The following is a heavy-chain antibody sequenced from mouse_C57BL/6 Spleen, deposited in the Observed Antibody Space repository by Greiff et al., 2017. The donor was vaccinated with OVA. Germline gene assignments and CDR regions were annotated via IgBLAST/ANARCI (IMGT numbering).Heavy chain of an antibody. CDR1: GYSFTSYW. CDR3: ARSRYCGSSSWYFDV. Sequence: QVQLQQPGAELVRPGSSVKLTCKASGYSFTSYWMHWVKQRPIQGLEWMGNIDPSDSETHYNQKFNDKATLSISKYSSTGYVQLSSLTSEDYAVYYYARSRYCGSSSWYFDVWGTGTTVTVSS. J-gene: IGHJ1*03. V-gene: IGHV1-52*01. CDR2: IDPSDSET. D-gene: IGHD1-1*01.